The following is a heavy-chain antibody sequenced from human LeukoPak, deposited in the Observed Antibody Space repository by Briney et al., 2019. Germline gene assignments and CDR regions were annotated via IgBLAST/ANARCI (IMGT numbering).Heavy chain of an antibody. CDR2: IYTSGST. D-gene: IGHD3-10*01. J-gene: IGHJ6*03. Sequence: SQTLSLTCTVSGGSISSGSYYWSWIRQPAGKGLEWIGRIYTSGSTNYNPSLKSRVTISVDTSKNQFSLKLSSVTAAGTAVYYCARDYGSGSRPPYYYYYMDVWGKGTTVTISS. CDR1: GGSISSGSYY. V-gene: IGHV4-61*02. CDR3: ARDYGSGSRPPYYYYYMDV.